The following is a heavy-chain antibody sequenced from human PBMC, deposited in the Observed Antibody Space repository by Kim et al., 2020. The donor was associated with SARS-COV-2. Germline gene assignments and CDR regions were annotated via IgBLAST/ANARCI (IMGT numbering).Heavy chain of an antibody. CDR3: AREAVAGSFDY. J-gene: IGHJ4*02. CDR2: NT. Sequence: NTSSSQKFQGRVSITRDTSATTAYLEVSGLISEDTAVYYCAREAVAGSFDYWGQGSLVTVSS. D-gene: IGHD6-19*01. V-gene: IGHV1-3*01.